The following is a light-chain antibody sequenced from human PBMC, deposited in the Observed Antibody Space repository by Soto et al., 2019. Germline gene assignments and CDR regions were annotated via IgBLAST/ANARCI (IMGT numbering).Light chain of an antibody. CDR2: EVS. CDR3: SSYAGSNNPFV. CDR1: SSDVGGYKY. J-gene: IGLJ1*01. V-gene: IGLV2-8*01. Sequence: QPALTQPPSASGSPGQSVTISCTGTSSDVGGYKYVSWYQQHPGKAPKLMIYEVSKRPSGVPDRFSGSKSGNTASLTVSGLQAEDEADYYCSSYAGSNNPFVFGTGTKVTVL.